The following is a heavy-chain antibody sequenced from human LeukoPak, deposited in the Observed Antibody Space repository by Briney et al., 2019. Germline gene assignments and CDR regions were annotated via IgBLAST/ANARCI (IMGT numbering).Heavy chain of an antibody. CDR2: INHSGST. V-gene: IGHV4-34*01. CDR3: ARGNYDFWIDY. J-gene: IGHJ4*02. CDR1: GGSFSGYY. D-gene: IGHD3-3*01. Sequence: SETLPLTCAVYGGSFSGYYWSWIRQPPGKGLEWTGEINHSGSTNYNPSLKSRVTISVDTSKNQFSLKLSSVTAADTAVYYCARGNYDFWIDYWGQGTLVTVSS.